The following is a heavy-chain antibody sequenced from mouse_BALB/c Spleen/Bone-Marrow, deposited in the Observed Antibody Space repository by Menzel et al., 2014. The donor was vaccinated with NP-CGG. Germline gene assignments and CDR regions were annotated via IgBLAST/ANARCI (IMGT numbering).Heavy chain of an antibody. V-gene: IGHV2-3*01. CDR2: IWGDGST. CDR3: RGGPWFAY. J-gene: IGHJ3*01. CDR1: GFSLTNYG. Sequence: VQLVESGPGLVAPSQSLSITCTVSGFSLTNYGISWVRQPPGKGLEWLGVIWGDGSTNYHSALISRLSISKDNSKSQVLLKLNSLQTDDTAAYYCRGGPWFAYWGQGTLVTVSA. D-gene: IGHD3-3*01.